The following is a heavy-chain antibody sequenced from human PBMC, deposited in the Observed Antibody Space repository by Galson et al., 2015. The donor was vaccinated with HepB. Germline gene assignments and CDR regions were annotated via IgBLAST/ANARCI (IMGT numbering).Heavy chain of an antibody. V-gene: IGHV3-64D*06. Sequence: SLRLSCAASGFTFSNYAMHWVRQAPGKGLKYVSAISSNGGSTYYADSVKGRFTISRDNSKNTLFLQMSSLGADDTAVYYCVKASGNYYFDYWGQGTLVTVSS. D-gene: IGHD4-23*01. CDR3: VKASGNYYFDY. CDR2: ISSNGGST. CDR1: GFTFSNYA. J-gene: IGHJ4*02.